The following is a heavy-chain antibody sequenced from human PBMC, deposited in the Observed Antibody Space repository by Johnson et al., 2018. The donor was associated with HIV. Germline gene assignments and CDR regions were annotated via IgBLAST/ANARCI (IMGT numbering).Heavy chain of an antibody. CDR3: ARDEAAVRMVANDAFDI. CDR2: IKQDGSEK. J-gene: IGHJ3*02. D-gene: IGHD6-13*01. Sequence: VLLVESGGGLVQSGGSLRLSCASGFPVSTNYMSWVRQAPGKGLEWVANIKQDGSEKYYVDSVKGRFTISRDNAKNSLYLQMNSLRAEDTAVYYCARDEAAVRMVANDAFDIWGQGTMVTVSS. CDR1: GFPVSTNY. V-gene: IGHV3-7*05.